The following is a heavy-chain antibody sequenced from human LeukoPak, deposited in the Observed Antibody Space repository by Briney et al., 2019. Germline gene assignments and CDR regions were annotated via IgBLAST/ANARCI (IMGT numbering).Heavy chain of an antibody. Sequence: GASVKVSCKASGYTLTSYAMNWVRQAPGQGLEWMGWINTNTGNPTYAQGFTGRFVFSLDTSVSTAYLQISSLKAEDTAVYYCARDRSARGYSYGYRVRWFDPWGQGTLVTVSS. CDR2: INTNTGNP. D-gene: IGHD5-18*01. V-gene: IGHV7-4-1*02. CDR3: ARDRSARGYSYGYRVRWFDP. CDR1: GYTLTSYA. J-gene: IGHJ5*02.